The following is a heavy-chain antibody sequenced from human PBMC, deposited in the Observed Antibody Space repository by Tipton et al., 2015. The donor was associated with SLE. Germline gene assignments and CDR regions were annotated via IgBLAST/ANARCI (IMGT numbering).Heavy chain of an antibody. J-gene: IGHJ4*02. CDR2: FAHSGSS. V-gene: IGHV4-38-2*02. CDR1: GGSIINKH. Sequence: TLSLTCTVSGGSIINKHWSWIRQPPGKGLEWIGSFAHSGSSFYNPSLKSRVSISADTSRNEFSLRLNSVTAAGTAAYYCARGGLTLFGMVTSDYWGQGTLVTVSS. CDR3: ARGGLTLFGMVTSDY. D-gene: IGHD3-3*01.